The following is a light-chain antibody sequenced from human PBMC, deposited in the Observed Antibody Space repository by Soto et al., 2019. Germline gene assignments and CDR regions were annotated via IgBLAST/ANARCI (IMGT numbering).Light chain of an antibody. V-gene: IGLV2-8*01. CDR3: SSYSGTNYHYV. Sequence: QSVLTQPPSASGSFGQSVTISCNGTSSDVGGYNYVSWYQQHPGKAPRLMIYEVSERPSGVPDRFSGSKSGNTASLTVSGLQADDEADYYCSSYSGTNYHYVFGTGTKVTV. CDR1: SSDVGGYNY. J-gene: IGLJ1*01. CDR2: EVS.